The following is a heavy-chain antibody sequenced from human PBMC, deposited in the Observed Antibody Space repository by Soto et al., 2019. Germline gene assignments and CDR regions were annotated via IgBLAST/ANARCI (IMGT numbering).Heavy chain of an antibody. D-gene: IGHD6-19*01. V-gene: IGHV1-3*01. Sequence: APVKVSCKASGFTFTNYAIHWVRQAPGQRLEWMGWINAGNGNTKYSQKFQDTVTIIRDTSASTAYMELSSLRSEDTAVYYCARGASSDSPFDYWGQGTLVTVSS. CDR3: ARGASSDSPFDY. CDR2: INAGNGNT. J-gene: IGHJ4*02. CDR1: GFTFTNYA.